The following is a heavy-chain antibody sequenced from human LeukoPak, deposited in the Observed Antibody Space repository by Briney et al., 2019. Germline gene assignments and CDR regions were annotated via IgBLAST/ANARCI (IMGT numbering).Heavy chain of an antibody. J-gene: IGHJ4*02. D-gene: IGHD6-13*01. V-gene: IGHV1-69*06. Sequence: GASVKVSCKASGYTFTSYAMNWVRQAPGQGLEWMGGIIPIFGTANYAQKFQGRVTITADKSTSTAYMELSSLRSEDTAVYYCARDRPGIAAAGTGSRPYYFDYWGQGTLVTVSS. CDR3: ARDRPGIAAAGTGSRPYYFDY. CDR1: GYTFTSYA. CDR2: IIPIFGTA.